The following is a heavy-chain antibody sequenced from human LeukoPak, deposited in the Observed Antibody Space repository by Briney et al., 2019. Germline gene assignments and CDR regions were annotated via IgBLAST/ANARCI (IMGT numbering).Heavy chain of an antibody. J-gene: IGHJ4*02. CDR2: ISSSSSYI. Sequence: SPGGSLRLSCAASGFTFSSYSMTWVRQAPGKGLEWVSSISSSSSYIYYADSVKGRFTISRDNAKNSLYLQMNSLRAEDTAVYYCARLQYSFLYGSGSYGVDYWGQGTLVTVSS. D-gene: IGHD3-10*01. CDR1: GFTFSSYS. CDR3: ARLQYSFLYGSGSYGVDY. V-gene: IGHV3-21*01.